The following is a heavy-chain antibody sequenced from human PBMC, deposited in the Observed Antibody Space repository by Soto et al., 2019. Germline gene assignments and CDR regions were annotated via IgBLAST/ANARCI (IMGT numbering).Heavy chain of an antibody. CDR3: ARVSSIAARRSYDS. V-gene: IGHV1-8*01. Sequence: QVQLVQSGAEVKKPGASVKVSCKASGYTFTIHDIHWVRQAPGQGLEWMAGLNPHSGKAAYAQRFQGRLTMTGNASTSTANMELSGLRSDDTAMYYCARVSSIAARRSYDSWGQGTLVTVSS. D-gene: IGHD6-6*01. J-gene: IGHJ4*02. CDR2: LNPHSGKA. CDR1: GYTFTIHD.